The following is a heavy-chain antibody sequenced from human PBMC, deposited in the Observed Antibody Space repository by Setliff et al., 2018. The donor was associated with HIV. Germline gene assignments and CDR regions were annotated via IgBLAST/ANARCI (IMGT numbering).Heavy chain of an antibody. V-gene: IGHV1-69*05. J-gene: IGHJ5*02. D-gene: IGHD4-17*01. CDR3: ARSVHSLYGDYATYFDP. CDR2: IIPTFTRA. CDR1: GGTFGRFG. Sequence: SVKVSCKASGGTFGRFGISWVRQAPGQGLEWMGGIIPTFTRANYAQKFQARVIITTDRSTSTAFMELTSLTSGDTAVYYCARSVHSLYGDYATYFDPWGQGTQVTVSS.